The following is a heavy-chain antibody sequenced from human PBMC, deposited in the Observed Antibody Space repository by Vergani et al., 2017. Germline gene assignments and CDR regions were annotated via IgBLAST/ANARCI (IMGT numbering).Heavy chain of an antibody. CDR3: GRDRVLCAGGRCYTEAWGY. CDR2: ISFDGTNE. D-gene: IGHD2-2*02. CDR1: GFALNRHA. J-gene: IGHJ4*02. Sequence: QVQLVESGGGVVQPGTSLRLSCVVSGFALNRHAMYWVRQAPGKGLEWVVGISFDGTNEYYPDLVKGRFTISRDIAKNTLYLQVRSLRLEDTGVYHCGRDRVLCAGGRCYTEAWGYWGQGTPVTVSS. V-gene: IGHV3-30-3*01.